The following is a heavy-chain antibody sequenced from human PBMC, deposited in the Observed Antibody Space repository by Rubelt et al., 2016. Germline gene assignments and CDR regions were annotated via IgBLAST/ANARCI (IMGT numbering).Heavy chain of an antibody. J-gene: IGHJ4*02. CDR3: ARGWTTVTDYYFDY. D-gene: IGHD4-17*01. V-gene: IGHV4-59*01. CDR2: IYYSGST. Sequence: QVQLQQWGAGLLKPSETLSLTCTVSGGSISSYYWSWIRQPPGKGLEWIGYIYYSGSTNYNPSLKSRVTISVDTSKNHFSLRRGAVTAADTAVYYCARGWTTVTDYYFDYWGQGTPVTVSS. CDR1: GGSISSYY.